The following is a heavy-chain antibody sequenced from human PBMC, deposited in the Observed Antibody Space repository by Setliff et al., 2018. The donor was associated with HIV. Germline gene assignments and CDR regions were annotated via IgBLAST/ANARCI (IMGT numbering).Heavy chain of an antibody. Sequence: ASVKVSCKASGGTFGIYGISWVRQAPGQGLAWMGIINPSGDTTRYAQKFQGRVTMTRDTSTSTVYMELSSLRSGDTAVYYCAKEGATITGVPFDYWGQGTLVTVSS. D-gene: IGHD5-12*01. CDR2: INPSGDTT. CDR3: AKEGATITGVPFDY. V-gene: IGHV1-46*01. CDR1: GGTFGIYG. J-gene: IGHJ4*02.